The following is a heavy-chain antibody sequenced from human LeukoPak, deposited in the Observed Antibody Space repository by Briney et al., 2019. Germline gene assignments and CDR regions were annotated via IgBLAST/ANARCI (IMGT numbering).Heavy chain of an antibody. CDR3: ARVETEYSSSWSPEYYFDY. J-gene: IGHJ4*02. CDR2: ISSSSSYI. CDR1: GFVFGDYA. V-gene: IGHV3-21*01. Sequence: GRSLRLSCAASGFVFGDYAMHWVRQAPGKGLEWVSSISSSSSYIYYADSVKGRFTISRDNAKNSLYLQMNSLRAEDTAVYYCARVETEYSSSWSPEYYFDYWGQGTLVTVSS. D-gene: IGHD6-13*01.